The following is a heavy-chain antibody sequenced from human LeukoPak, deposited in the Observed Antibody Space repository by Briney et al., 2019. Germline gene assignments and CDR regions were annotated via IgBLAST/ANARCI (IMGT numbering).Heavy chain of an antibody. CDR3: AKDRDSSSWPNEYFQH. V-gene: IGHV3-21*04. Sequence: GGSLRLSCVASGFTFSRYSMNWVRQAPGKGLEWVSHISSSPSSYTHNADSVKGRFTISRDNSKNTLYLQMNSLRAEDTAVYYCAKDRDSSSWPNEYFQHWGQGTLVTVSS. CDR2: ISSSPSSYT. D-gene: IGHD6-13*01. J-gene: IGHJ1*01. CDR1: GFTFSRYS.